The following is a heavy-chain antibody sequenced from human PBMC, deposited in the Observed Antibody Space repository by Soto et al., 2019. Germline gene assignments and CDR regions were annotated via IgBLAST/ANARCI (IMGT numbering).Heavy chain of an antibody. Sequence: QVQLVQSGAEVKKPGSSVKVSCKTSGGTFRTSAISWVRQAPGQGLEWMGGIMPVFPTPDYAQKFQGRVTITADESTGTAYMELSSLRSEDTAVYYCARDKDRQQLGGNYYYIMTSGVKGPRSPSPQ. CDR2: IMPVFPTP. J-gene: IGHJ6*01. D-gene: IGHD3-3*02. CDR1: GGTFRTSA. V-gene: IGHV1-69*12. CDR3: ARDKDRQQLGGNYYYIMTS.